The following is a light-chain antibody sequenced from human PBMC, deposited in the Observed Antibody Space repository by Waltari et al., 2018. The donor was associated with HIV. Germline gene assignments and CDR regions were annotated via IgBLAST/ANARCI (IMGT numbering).Light chain of an antibody. CDR3: QSYDSSLSNWV. J-gene: IGLJ3*02. CDR1: SSNIGAGYD. CDR2: GNS. Sequence: QSVLTQPPSVSGAPGQRVTIPCTGSSSNIGAGYDVHWYQQLPGTAPKLLIYGNSNRPSGVPDRFSGSKSGPSASLAITGLQPDDETDYYCQSYDSSLSNWVFGGGTKVTVL. V-gene: IGLV1-40*01.